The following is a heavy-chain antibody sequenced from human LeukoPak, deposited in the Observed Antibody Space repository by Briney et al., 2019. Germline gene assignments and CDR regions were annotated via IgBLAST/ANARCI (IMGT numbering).Heavy chain of an antibody. V-gene: IGHV4-61*02. Sequence: SETLSLTCIVSGGSISSGSYFWTWIRQPAGRGLEWIGRINTSGSTNYNPSLKSGVTISVDTSKNQFSLILSSVTAADTAVYYCARNTLGAFDIWGQGTTVTVS. CDR2: INTSGST. CDR3: ARNTLGAFDI. D-gene: IGHD3-3*02. J-gene: IGHJ3*02. CDR1: GGSISSGSYF.